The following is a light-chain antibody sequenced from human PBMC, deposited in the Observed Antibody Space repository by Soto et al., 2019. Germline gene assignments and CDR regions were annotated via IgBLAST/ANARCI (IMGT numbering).Light chain of an antibody. CDR2: RAS. J-gene: IGKJ4*01. Sequence: DIQMTQSPSSVSASVGDRVTITCRASQGITSWLVWYQQKPGKAPKLLIYRASNLQSGVPSRFSGSGSGTDFTLTISGLQPADFATYYCQQTTTFPLTFGGGTKVDIK. CDR1: QGITSW. V-gene: IGKV1-12*01. CDR3: QQTTTFPLT.